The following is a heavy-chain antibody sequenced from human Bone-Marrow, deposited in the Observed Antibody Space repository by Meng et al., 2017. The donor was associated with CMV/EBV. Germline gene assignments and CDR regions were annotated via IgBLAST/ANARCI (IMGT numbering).Heavy chain of an antibody. CDR3: TRPAVAGTFWFDP. J-gene: IGHJ5*02. V-gene: IGHV3-73*01. Sequence: GGSLRLSCAASGFTFSSYGMHWVRQASGKGLEWVGRIRSKANSYATAYAASVKGRFTISRDDSKNTAYLQMNSLKTEDTAVYYCTRPAVAGTFWFDPWGQGTLVTVSS. D-gene: IGHD6-19*01. CDR2: IRSKANSYAT. CDR1: GFTFSSYG.